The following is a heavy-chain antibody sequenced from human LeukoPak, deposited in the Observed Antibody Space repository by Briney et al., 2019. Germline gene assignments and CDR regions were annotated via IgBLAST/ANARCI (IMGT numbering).Heavy chain of an antibody. CDR2: ISGSGGST. J-gene: IGHJ4*02. D-gene: IGHD4-17*01. Sequence: AGGSLRLSCAALGFTFSSYAMSWVRQAPGKGLEWVSAISGSGGSTYYAGAVKGRFTLSRDNSKNTLYLQMNSLRAEDTAVYYCAKDMTPVTYTSDYWGQGTLVTVSS. CDR3: AKDMTPVTYTSDY. CDR1: GFTFSSYA. V-gene: IGHV3-23*01.